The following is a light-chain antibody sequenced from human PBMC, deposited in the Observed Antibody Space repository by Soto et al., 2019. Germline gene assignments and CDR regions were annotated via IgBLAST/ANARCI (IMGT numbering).Light chain of an antibody. J-gene: IGKJ1*01. CDR2: AAS. CDR3: QQYNSFSLT. CDR1: QSFNNW. V-gene: IGKV1-5*01. Sequence: DIPMTQSPSTLSASVGDRVTITCRASQSFNNWVAWYQQKPGKAPKLLIYAASTLESGVPSRFSGSASGTAFTLTISNLQPDDFATYHCQQYNSFSLTFGQGTKVEVK.